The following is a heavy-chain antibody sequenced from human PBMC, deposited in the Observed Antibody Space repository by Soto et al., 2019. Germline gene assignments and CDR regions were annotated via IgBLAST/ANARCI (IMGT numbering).Heavy chain of an antibody. D-gene: IGHD2-21*02. CDR2: ISYDGSDK. Sequence: GGSLRLSCAASGFTFSPYTMHWVRQTPGKGLEWVAVISYDGSDKYYADSVRGRFTISRDNSKNTLFLQMNSLRAEDTALYYCARGGGFCGADCYKGGIDYWGQGTLVTVSS. CDR3: ARGGGFCGADCYKGGIDY. V-gene: IGHV3-30-3*01. CDR1: GFTFSPYT. J-gene: IGHJ4*02.